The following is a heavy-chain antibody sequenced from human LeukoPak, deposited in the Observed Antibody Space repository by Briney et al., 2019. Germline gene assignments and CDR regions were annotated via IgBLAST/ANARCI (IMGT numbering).Heavy chain of an antibody. Sequence: GGSLRLSCAAAGFTFSSYEMNWVRQAPGKGLEWVSYISSSGSTIYYADSVKGRFTISRDNAKTSLYLQMNSLRAEDTAVYYCARGFPANIVVVTAIPDYWGQGTLVTVSS. J-gene: IGHJ4*02. CDR2: ISSSGSTI. D-gene: IGHD2-21*02. CDR3: ARGFPANIVVVTAIPDY. CDR1: GFTFSSYE. V-gene: IGHV3-48*03.